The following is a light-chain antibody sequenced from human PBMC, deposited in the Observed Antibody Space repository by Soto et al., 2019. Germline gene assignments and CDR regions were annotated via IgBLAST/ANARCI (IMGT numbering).Light chain of an antibody. CDR1: QSISSF. V-gene: IGKV3-11*01. CDR3: QQRVNWPPFT. CDR2: DAS. J-gene: IGKJ3*01. Sequence: EIVLTQSPATLSLSPGERATLSCRASQSISSFLAWYQQKPGQAPRLLIYDASNRATGIPARFSGSGSGTDFTLTISSLEPEDFAVYYCQQRVNWPPFTFGHVTKVDV.